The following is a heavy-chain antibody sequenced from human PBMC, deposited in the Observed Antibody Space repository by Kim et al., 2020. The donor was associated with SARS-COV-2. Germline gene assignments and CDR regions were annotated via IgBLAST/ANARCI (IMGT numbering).Heavy chain of an antibody. J-gene: IGHJ4*02. D-gene: IGHD3-10*01. V-gene: IGHV5-51*01. CDR2: IYPDNSDI. Sequence: GESLKISCKGFGYTFTNYWIGWVRQMPGTGLEWMGFIYPDNSDIRYSPSFEGQVTISADQSISTAYLQWSSLKASDTAMYYCVRARNVGRDRPNFDYWGLGTLVTVSS. CDR3: VRARNVGRDRPNFDY. CDR1: GYTFTNYW.